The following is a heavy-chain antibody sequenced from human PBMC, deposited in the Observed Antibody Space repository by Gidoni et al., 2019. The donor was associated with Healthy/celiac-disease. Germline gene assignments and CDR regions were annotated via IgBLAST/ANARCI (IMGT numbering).Heavy chain of an antibody. V-gene: IGHV1-3*01. CDR2: INAGNGNT. CDR3: ASYQNQDHYYYYYMDV. D-gene: IGHD2-2*01. CDR1: GSTFTSYA. J-gene: IGHJ6*03. Sequence: QVQLVQSGAEVKKPGASVKVSCKASGSTFTSYAMHWVRKAPGQRLEWMGWINAGNGNTKYSQKFQGRVTITRDTSASTAYMELSSLRSEDTAVYYCASYQNQDHYYYYYMDVWGKGTTVTVSS.